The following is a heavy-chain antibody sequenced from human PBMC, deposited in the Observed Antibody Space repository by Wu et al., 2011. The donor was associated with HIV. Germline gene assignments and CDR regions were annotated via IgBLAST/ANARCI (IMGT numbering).Heavy chain of an antibody. CDR2: INPNSGGT. Sequence: QVQLVQSGAEVKKPGASVKVSCKASGYIFTGYYMHWVRQAPGQGLEWMGWINPNSGGTNYAQNFQGRVTMTRDTSISTAYMELSRLRSDDTAVYYCARGVGGGYYDIWSGYYPNWFDPWGQGTLVTVSS. J-gene: IGHJ5*02. CDR3: ARGVGGGYYDIWSGYYPNWFDP. D-gene: IGHD3-3*01. V-gene: IGHV1-2*02. CDR1: GYIFTGYY.